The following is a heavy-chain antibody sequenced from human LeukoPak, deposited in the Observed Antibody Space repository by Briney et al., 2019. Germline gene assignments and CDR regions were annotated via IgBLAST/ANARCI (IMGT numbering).Heavy chain of an antibody. J-gene: IGHJ4*02. CDR1: GFTLSSYG. D-gene: IGHD3-10*01. V-gene: IGHV3-30*18. Sequence: GRSLRLSCAASGFTLSSYGMHWVRQAPGKGLEWVAVISYDGSNKYYADSVKGRFTISRDNSKNTLYLQMNSLRAEDTAVYYCAKAPRSMVRGVMDYWGQGTLVTVSS. CDR3: AKAPRSMVRGVMDY. CDR2: ISYDGSNK.